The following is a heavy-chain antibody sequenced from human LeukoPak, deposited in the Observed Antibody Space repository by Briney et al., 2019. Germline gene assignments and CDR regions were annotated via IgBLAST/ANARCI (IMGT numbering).Heavy chain of an antibody. CDR2: ISSNGGSS. Sequence: GGSLRLSCSASGFTFSAYAMYWVRQAPGKGLEYVSGISSNGGSSFYADSVKGRFTISRDNAKNSLYLQMNSLRVEDTAVYYCARGGGSGYYGFGYWGQGTLVSVSS. J-gene: IGHJ4*02. CDR1: GFTFSAYA. CDR3: ARGGGSGYYGFGY. D-gene: IGHD3-3*01. V-gene: IGHV3-64*04.